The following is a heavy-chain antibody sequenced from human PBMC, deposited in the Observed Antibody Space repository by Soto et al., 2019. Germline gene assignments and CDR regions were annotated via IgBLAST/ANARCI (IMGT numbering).Heavy chain of an antibody. V-gene: IGHV3-30*18. J-gene: IGHJ3*02. CDR2: ISHDGRNE. D-gene: IGHD3-9*01. CDR3: AKDLRYDILTGYYMGVGAFDI. Sequence: QVQLAESGGGVVQPGRSLRLSCAASGFTFSNYGMHWVRQAPGKGLEWVAVISHDGRNEYYEDSLKGRFTISRDNARNTPYLQMNSLRPEDSAVYYCAKDLRYDILTGYYMGVGAFDIWGLGTVVTVSS. CDR1: GFTFSNYG.